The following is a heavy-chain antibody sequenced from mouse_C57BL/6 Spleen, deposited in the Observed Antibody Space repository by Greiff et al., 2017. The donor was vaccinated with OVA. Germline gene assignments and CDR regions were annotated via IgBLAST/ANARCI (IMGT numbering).Heavy chain of an antibody. CDR1: GYTFTDYN. D-gene: IGHD1-2*01. J-gene: IGHJ3*01. CDR2: INPNNGGT. CDR3: ASGGYYGPWFAY. Sequence: EVQLQQSGPELVKPGASVKIPCKASGYTFTDYNMDWVKQSHGKSLEWIGDINPNNGGTIYNQKFKGKATLTVDKSSSTAYMELRSLTSEDTAVYYCASGGYYGPWFAYWGQGTLVTVSA. V-gene: IGHV1-18*01.